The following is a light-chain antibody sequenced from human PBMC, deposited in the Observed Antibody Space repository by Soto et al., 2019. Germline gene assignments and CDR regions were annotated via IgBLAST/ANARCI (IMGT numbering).Light chain of an antibody. J-gene: IGLJ2*01. CDR2: GNN. CDR3: QSYDSSLSGHVV. Sequence: QSVLTQPPSVSGAPGQRVTISCTGSSSNIGAGYVIHWYQHLPGTAPKLLIYGNNNRPSGVPDRFSGSKSGTSASLAITGLQAEDEADYYCQSYDSSLSGHVVFGGGTKLIVL. CDR1: SSNIGAGYV. V-gene: IGLV1-40*01.